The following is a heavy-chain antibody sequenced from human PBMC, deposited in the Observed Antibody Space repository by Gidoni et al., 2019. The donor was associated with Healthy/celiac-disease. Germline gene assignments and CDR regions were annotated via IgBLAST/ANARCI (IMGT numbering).Heavy chain of an antibody. Sequence: EVQLVESGGGLVQPGGSLRLSCAASGFTFSSYSMNWVRQAPGKGLEWVSDISSSSSTRYYADSVKGRFTISRENAKNSLYLQMNSLRAEDTAVYYCARLGIVGARDAFDIWGQGTMVTVSS. CDR3: ARLGIVGARDAFDI. CDR1: GFTFSSYS. J-gene: IGHJ3*02. D-gene: IGHD1-26*01. V-gene: IGHV3-48*01. CDR2: ISSSSSTR.